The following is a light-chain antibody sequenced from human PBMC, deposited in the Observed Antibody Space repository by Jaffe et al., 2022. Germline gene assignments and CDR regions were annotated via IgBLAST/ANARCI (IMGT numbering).Light chain of an antibody. V-gene: IGKV1-9*01. J-gene: IGKJ3*01. CDR2: GAS. CDR1: QGVGTY. Sequence: DVQLTQSPSFLSASVGDRVTITCRASQGVGTYLAWYQQKPGKPPKLLIYGASSLQSGVPSRFSGSGSTTEFTLTISSLQPEDFATYYCQQLNSYPRVTFGPGTKVEI. CDR3: QQLNSYPRVT.